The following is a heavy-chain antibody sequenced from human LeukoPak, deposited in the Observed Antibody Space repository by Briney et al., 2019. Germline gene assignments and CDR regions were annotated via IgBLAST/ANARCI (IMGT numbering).Heavy chain of an antibody. V-gene: IGHV6-1*01. CDR3: ARDFIVVDAFDI. J-gene: IGHJ3*02. Sequence: SQTLSLTCAISGDSVSSNSVGWNWIRQSPSRGLEWLGRTFYRSKWYNNYAVSVKSRIIINPDTTKNQFSLQLNSVTPEDTAVYYCARDFIVVDAFDIWGQGTMVTVSS. CDR1: GDSVSSNSVG. CDR2: TFYRSKWYN. D-gene: IGHD3-16*02.